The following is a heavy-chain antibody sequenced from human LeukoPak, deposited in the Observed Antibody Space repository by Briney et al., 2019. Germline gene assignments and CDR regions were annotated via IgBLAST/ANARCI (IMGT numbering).Heavy chain of an antibody. D-gene: IGHD3-22*01. J-gene: IGHJ4*02. CDR2: ISAYNGNT. Sequence: ASVKVSCKASGYTFTSYGISWVRQAPGQGLEWMGWISAYNGNTNYAQELQGRVTMTTDTSTSTAYMELRSLRSDDTAVYYCARAKEKAWAYDSSGYYYVYWGQGTLVTVSS. V-gene: IGHV1-18*01. CDR3: ARAKEKAWAYDSSGYYYVY. CDR1: GYTFTSYG.